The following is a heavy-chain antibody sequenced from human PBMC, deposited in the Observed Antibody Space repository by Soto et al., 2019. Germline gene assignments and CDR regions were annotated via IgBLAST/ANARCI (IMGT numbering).Heavy chain of an antibody. J-gene: IGHJ4*02. V-gene: IGHV4-34*01. Sequence: WTWIRQTPGKGLEWIGEISHSGSTNYNPSLMSRVTMSADTSKKQFSLRLSSVTAADTALYFCARGYESSRRYLPLLDYWGQGTLVTVPS. CDR3: ARGYESSRRYLPLLDY. D-gene: IGHD3-22*01. CDR2: ISHSGST.